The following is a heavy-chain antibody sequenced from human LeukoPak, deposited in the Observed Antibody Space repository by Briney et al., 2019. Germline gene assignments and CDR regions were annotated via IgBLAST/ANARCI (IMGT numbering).Heavy chain of an antibody. J-gene: IGHJ4*02. CDR1: GGSISSSSYY. D-gene: IGHD5-18*01. CDR3: AREIGYSYHI. CDR2: IYYTGST. V-gene: IGHV4-61*01. Sequence: PSETLSLTCIVSGGSISSSSYYWTWIRQPPGKGLEWIGYIYYTGSTNYNPSLKSRVTMSVDTSKNQFSLKLSSVTAADTAVYYCAREIGYSYHIWGQGTLVTVSS.